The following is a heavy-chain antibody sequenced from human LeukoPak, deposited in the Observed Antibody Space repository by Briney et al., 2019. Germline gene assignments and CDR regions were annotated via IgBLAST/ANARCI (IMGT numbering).Heavy chain of an antibody. J-gene: IGHJ4*02. CDR3: ARQARDYGGVTSSNALYYFHY. V-gene: IGHV4-59*08. Sequence: PSETLSLTCTVYGDSISGYSWSWIRQPPGRGLEWIGYVHYSGTTNYNPSLKSRVTMAVDTSKNQFSLRLRSVTAADTAVYYCARQARDYGGVTSSNALYYFHYWGQGTVHRLF. D-gene: IGHD4-23*01. CDR1: GDSISGYS. CDR2: VHYSGTT.